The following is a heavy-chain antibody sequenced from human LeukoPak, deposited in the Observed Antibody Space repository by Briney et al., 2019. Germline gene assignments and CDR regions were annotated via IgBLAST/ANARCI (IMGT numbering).Heavy chain of an antibody. CDR2: TYYRSKWYY. J-gene: IGHJ4*02. D-gene: IGHD1-26*01. Sequence: SQTLSLTCVISGDSVSSNSAAWNWIRQSPSRGLEWLGRTYYRSKWYYDYSVAVKSRVTINPDTSKNQFSLQLSSVTPGDTAVYYCVRDPVGGSTIFDCWGQGTLVTASS. CDR3: VRDPVGGSTIFDC. V-gene: IGHV6-1*01. CDR1: GDSVSSNSAA.